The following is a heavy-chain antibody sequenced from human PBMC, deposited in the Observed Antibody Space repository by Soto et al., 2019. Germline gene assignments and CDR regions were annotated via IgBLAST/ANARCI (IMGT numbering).Heavy chain of an antibody. Sequence: SDTLSLTCTVSGGSVSSGSYYWSWIRQPPGKGLEWIGYIYYSGSTNYNPSLKSRVTISVDTSKNQFSLKLSSVTAADTAVYYCARDLRYSSGWTWNLWGQGTLVTVSS. D-gene: IGHD6-19*01. J-gene: IGHJ5*02. CDR3: ARDLRYSSGWTWNL. CDR1: GGSVSSGSYY. CDR2: IYYSGST. V-gene: IGHV4-61*01.